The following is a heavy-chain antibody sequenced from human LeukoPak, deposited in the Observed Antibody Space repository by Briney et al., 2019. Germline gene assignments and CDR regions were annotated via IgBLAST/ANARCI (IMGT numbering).Heavy chain of an antibody. V-gene: IGHV4-59*08. J-gene: IGHJ3*02. D-gene: IGHD2-21*02. CDR2: IYYSGST. CDR3: ARRCGGDCSDAFDI. Sequence: PSETLSLTCTVSGGSISSYYWSWIRQPPGKGLEWIGYIYYSGSTNYNPSLKSRVTISVDTSKNQFSLMLSSVTAADTAVYYCARRCGGDCSDAFDIWGQGTMVTVSS. CDR1: GGSISSYY.